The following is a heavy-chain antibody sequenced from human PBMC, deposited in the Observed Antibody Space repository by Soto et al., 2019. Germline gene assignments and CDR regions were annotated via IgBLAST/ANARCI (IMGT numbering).Heavy chain of an antibody. V-gene: IGHV5-51*01. Sequence: GESLKVSWKGAGGSIASYGGGWTRPLPGKGLEWMGIIYPGDSDTRYSPSFQGQVTISADKSISTAYVQWSSLKASDTAMYYCPTQRYGGKYYYGMDVWGQGTTVTVSS. CDR2: IYPGDSDT. D-gene: IGHD5-18*01. J-gene: IGHJ6*02. CDR3: PTQRYGGKYYYGMDV. CDR1: GGSIASYG.